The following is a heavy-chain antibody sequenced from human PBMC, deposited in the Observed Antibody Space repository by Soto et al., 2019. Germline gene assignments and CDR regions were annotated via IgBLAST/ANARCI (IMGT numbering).Heavy chain of an antibody. D-gene: IGHD3-22*01. CDR2: IIPIFGTA. V-gene: IGHV1-69*01. J-gene: IGHJ4*02. CDR1: GGTFSRHA. CDR3: ARGWGYDSNDYYYAY. Sequence: QVQLVQSGAEVRKSGSSVKVSCKASGGTFSRHAISWVRQAPGQGLEWMGGIIPIFGTANHAQKFRGRVTIIADESTSTVYMELSSLRSEDTAMYYCARGWGYDSNDYYYAYWGQGTLVIVSS.